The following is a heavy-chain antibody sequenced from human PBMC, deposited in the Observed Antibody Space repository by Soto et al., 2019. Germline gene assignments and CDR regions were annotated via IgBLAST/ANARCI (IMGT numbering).Heavy chain of an antibody. D-gene: IGHD6-13*01. V-gene: IGHV4-39*01. CDR3: ARHVLVSGIAASRFDP. J-gene: IGHJ5*02. CDR2: IYYSGST. CDR1: GGSISSSSYY. Sequence: QLQLQESGPGLVKPSETLSLTCTVSGGSISSSSYYWGWIRQPPGKGLEWIGSIYYSGSTYYNPSLKSRVTISVDTSKNQFSLKLSSVTAADTAVYYCARHVLVSGIAASRFDPWGQGTLVTVSS.